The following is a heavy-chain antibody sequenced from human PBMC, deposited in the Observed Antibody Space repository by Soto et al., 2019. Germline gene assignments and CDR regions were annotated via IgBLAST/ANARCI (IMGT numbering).Heavy chain of an antibody. Sequence: ETLSLTCGVYNGSFSDYFWNWIRQPPGKGLEWIGEIKESGFATYNPSLKRRVTMSVDTANNQFSLEVTSVTAADTAVYYCARGKSSGPLYYFDTWGQGTLVTVSS. V-gene: IGHV4-34*01. D-gene: IGHD6-19*01. CDR3: ARGKSSGPLYYFDT. CDR2: IKESGFA. J-gene: IGHJ4*02. CDR1: NGSFSDYF.